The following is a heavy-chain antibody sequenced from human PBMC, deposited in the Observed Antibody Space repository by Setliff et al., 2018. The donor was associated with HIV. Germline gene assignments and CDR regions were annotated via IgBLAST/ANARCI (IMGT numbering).Heavy chain of an antibody. CDR3: ARDPGYGDYWDAFDT. V-gene: IGHV3-53*01. D-gene: IGHD4-17*01. CDR2: IYSDGRT. J-gene: IGHJ3*02. CDR1: GFTLSSSH. Sequence: PGGSLRLSCAASGFTLSSSHMTWVRQAPGRGLEWVSFIYSDGRTHYADSVKGLFTLTRDNSNNMMHLQMNGLRPEDTAVYYCARDPGYGDYWDAFDTWGQGTMVTVSS.